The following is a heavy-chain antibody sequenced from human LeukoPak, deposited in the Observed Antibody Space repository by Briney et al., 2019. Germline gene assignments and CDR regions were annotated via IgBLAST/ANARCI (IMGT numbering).Heavy chain of an antibody. CDR2: ISYDGSQK. D-gene: IGHD3-3*01. V-gene: IGHV3-30-3*01. CDR1: GFTFSSYA. J-gene: IGHJ4*02. CDR3: ARVRVDITIFGVALDY. Sequence: GGSLRLSCAASGFTFSSYAMHWVRQAPGKGLEWVVVISYDGSQKYYADSVKGRFTISRDNSKNTLYLQMNSLRAEDTAVYYCARVRVDITIFGVALDYWGQGTLVTVSS.